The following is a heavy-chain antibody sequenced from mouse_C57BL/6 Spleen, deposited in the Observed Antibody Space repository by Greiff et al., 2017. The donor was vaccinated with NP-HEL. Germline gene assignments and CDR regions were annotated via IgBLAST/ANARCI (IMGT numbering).Heavy chain of an antibody. CDR1: GYTFTSYW. J-gene: IGHJ4*01. CDR2: IDPSDSYT. V-gene: IGHV1-69*01. Sequence: QVQLQQPGAELVMPGASVKLSCKASGYTFTSYWMHWVKQGPGQGLEWIGEIDPSDSYTNYNQKFKGKSTLTVDRSSSTAYMQLSSLTSEDSAVYYCARKRSYYAMDYWGQGTSVTVSS. CDR3: ARKRSYYAMDY.